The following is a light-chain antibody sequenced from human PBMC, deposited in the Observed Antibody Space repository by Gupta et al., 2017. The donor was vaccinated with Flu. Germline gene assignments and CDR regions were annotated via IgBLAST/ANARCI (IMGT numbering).Light chain of an antibody. CDR2: WAS. V-gene: IGKV4-1*01. Sequence: DIVMTQSPDSLAVSLGERATINCKSSQSVLYSSNNNNYLAWYQQKPGQRPRLLIYWASTRESGVPDRFSGSGSGTDFTLTISSLQAEDVAVYYCQQYYGTPLTFGGGTKVEI. CDR3: QQYYGTPLT. J-gene: IGKJ4*01. CDR1: QSVLYSSNNNNY.